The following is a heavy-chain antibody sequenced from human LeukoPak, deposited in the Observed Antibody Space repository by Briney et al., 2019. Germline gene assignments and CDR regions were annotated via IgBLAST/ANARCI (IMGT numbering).Heavy chain of an antibody. V-gene: IGHV3-20*04. CDR2: INWNGGST. Sequence: PGGSLRLSCTASGFTFDDYGMSWVRQAPGKGLEWVSGINWNGGSTGYADSVKGRFTISRDNAKNSLYLQMNSLRAEDTAVYYCARDQRSNGYHQFDYWGQGTLVTVSS. J-gene: IGHJ4*02. D-gene: IGHD3-22*01. CDR1: GFTFDDYG. CDR3: ARDQRSNGYHQFDY.